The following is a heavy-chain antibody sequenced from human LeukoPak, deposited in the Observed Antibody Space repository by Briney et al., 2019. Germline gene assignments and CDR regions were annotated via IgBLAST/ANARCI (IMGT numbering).Heavy chain of an antibody. D-gene: IGHD2-2*01. CDR3: ARRVTEGVPVNEGNWFDP. CDR2: IYKDGST. Sequence: PGGSLRLSCAASGFTVDDYGMSWVRQAPGKGLEWIARIYKDGSTIYNPSLESRVTISIDTSRNQFSLKLTSVTAADSAVYYCARRVTEGVPVNEGNWFDPWGQGTLVTVSS. J-gene: IGHJ5*02. CDR1: GFTVDDYG. V-gene: IGHV4-59*08.